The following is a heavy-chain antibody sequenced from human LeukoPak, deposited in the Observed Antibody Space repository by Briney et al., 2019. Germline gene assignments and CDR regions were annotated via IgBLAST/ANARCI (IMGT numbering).Heavy chain of an antibody. Sequence: GGSLRLSCAASGFTFTTYTMNWVRQPPGKGLEWISYIRTSGGVVSYTDSVKGRFTISTDSAKNSLYLQMNSLRDDDTAVYYCARDQFYAFDIWGQGTMVTVSS. CDR3: ARDQFYAFDI. CDR2: IRTSGGVV. J-gene: IGHJ3*02. V-gene: IGHV3-48*02. CDR1: GFTFTTYT.